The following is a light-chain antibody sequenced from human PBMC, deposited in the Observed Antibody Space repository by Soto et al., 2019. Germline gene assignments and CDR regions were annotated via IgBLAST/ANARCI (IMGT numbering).Light chain of an antibody. Sequence: EIVLTQSPGTLSLSPGQRATLSCRASQSVRSNYLAWYQQKPGQAPRLLIYDAASRATGIPDRFSGSGSGTDFTLTISRLEPEDFAVYYCQQYGDSPPWTFGQGTKVDIK. V-gene: IGKV3-20*01. CDR1: QSVRSNY. J-gene: IGKJ1*01. CDR3: QQYGDSPPWT. CDR2: DAA.